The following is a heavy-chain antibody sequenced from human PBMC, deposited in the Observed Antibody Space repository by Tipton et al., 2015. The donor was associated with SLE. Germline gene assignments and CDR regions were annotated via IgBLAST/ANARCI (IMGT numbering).Heavy chain of an antibody. J-gene: IGHJ6*03. V-gene: IGHV1-2*06. CDR3: ARTLGIYGTTYSYCYMDI. CDR1: GYTFTDYY. CDR2: INPNSDGT. D-gene: IGHD3-3*02. Sequence: QLVQSGAEVKKPGASVKVSCKASGYTFTDYYIHWVRQAPGQGLEWMARINPNSDGTKYAQKFQGRVTLTRDTSISTAYMELSSLRSDDTAIYYCARTLGIYGTTYSYCYMDIWGEGTTVTVSS.